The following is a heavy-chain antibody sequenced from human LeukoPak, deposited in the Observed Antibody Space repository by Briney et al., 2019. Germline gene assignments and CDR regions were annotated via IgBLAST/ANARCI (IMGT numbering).Heavy chain of an antibody. Sequence: SPRLSCAASGFTFSSYGMHWVRQAPGKGLEWVALIWSDDRNKYYADSVKGQFTISRDNSKNTLYLQMNSLRAEDTAVYYCARDYGGDAGLDSWGQGTLVSVSS. D-gene: IGHD4-23*01. CDR2: IWSDDRNK. V-gene: IGHV3-33*01. J-gene: IGHJ4*02. CDR3: ARDYGGDAGLDS. CDR1: GFTFSSYG.